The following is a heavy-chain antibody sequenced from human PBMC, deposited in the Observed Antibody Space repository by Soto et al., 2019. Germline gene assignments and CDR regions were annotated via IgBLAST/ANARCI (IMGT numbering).Heavy chain of an antibody. V-gene: IGHV3-21*01. CDR3: ARDRGKAPPRPSDY. CDR2: ISSSSSYI. J-gene: IGHJ4*02. Sequence: PGGYLRLSCAASGFTFSSYSMNWVRQAPGKGLEWVSSISSSSSYIYYADSVKCRFTISRDNAKNSLYLQMNSLRAEDTAVYYCARDRGKAPPRPSDYRGPGTLATL. CDR1: GFTFSSYS.